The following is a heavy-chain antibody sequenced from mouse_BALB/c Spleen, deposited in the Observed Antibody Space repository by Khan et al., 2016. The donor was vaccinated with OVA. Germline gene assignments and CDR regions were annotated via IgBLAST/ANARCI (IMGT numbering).Heavy chain of an antibody. J-gene: IGHJ3*01. V-gene: IGHV3-2*02. CDR1: GYSITSDYA. CDR2: INYSGGT. Sequence: EVELVESGPGLVKPSQSLSLTCTVTGYSITSDYAWNWIRQFPGNKLEWMGYINYSGGTSYLPSLKSRISITRDTSKNQFFLQLNSVTTEDSATYYGAGWFAYWGQGTLVTVS. CDR3: AGWFAY.